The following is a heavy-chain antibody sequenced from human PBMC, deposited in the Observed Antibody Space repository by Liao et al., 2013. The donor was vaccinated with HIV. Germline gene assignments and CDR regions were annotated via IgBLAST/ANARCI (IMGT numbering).Heavy chain of an antibody. CDR2: IYTSGST. V-gene: IGHV4-4*07. CDR1: GGPISSNY. CDR3: ARGHGLRDAFDI. D-gene: IGHD3-3*01. J-gene: IGHJ3*02. Sequence: QVQLQESGPGLVKPSETLSLTCTVSGGPISSNYWSWIRQPAGKGLEWIGRIYTSGSTNYNPSPKSRVTMSVDTSKNQVSLKLSSVTAADTAVYYCARGHGLRDAFDIWGQGTMVTVSS.